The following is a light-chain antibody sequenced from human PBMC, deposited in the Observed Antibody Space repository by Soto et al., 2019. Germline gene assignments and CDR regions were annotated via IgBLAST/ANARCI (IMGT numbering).Light chain of an antibody. J-gene: IGLJ1*01. V-gene: IGLV2-14*01. CDR1: SSDVGGYNY. Sequence: QSALTQPASVSGSPEQSITISCTGTSSDVGGYNYVSWYQQHPGKAPKLMIYEVSNRPSGVSNRFSGSKSGNTASLTISGLQAEDEADYYCSSYTSSSTQVFGTGTKATVL. CDR2: EVS. CDR3: SSYTSSSTQV.